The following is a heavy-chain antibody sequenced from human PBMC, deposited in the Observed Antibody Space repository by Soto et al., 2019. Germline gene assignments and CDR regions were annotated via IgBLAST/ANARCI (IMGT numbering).Heavy chain of an antibody. CDR2: ISYGVSII. D-gene: IGHD6-19*01. V-gene: IGHV3-48*02. J-gene: IGHJ4*02. Sequence: EVQLVESGGGLVQPGGSLRLSCAASGFTFSSYSMNWVRQAPGKGLEWVSYISYGVSIIYYADFVKGRFTISRDDAKNSLYLQMHSLRDEDTAVYYCARDQGSGWENDYWGQGTMVTVSS. CDR3: ARDQGSGWENDY. CDR1: GFTFSSYS.